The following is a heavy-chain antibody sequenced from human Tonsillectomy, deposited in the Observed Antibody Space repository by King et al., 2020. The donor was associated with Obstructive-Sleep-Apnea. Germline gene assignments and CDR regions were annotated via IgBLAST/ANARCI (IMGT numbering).Heavy chain of an antibody. Sequence: VQLVESGGGLVKPGGSLRLSCAASGFTFSDYYMSWIRQAPGKGLEWFSYISSSSSYTNYADSVKGRFTISRDHAKNSLYLQMNSLRAEDTAVYYCARQVGATLFDYWGQGTLVTVSS. D-gene: IGHD1-26*01. J-gene: IGHJ4*02. CDR3: ARQVGATLFDY. CDR2: ISSSSSYT. V-gene: IGHV3-11*06. CDR1: GFTFSDYY.